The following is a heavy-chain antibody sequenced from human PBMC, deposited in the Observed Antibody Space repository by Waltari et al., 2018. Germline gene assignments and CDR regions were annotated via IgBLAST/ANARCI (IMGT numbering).Heavy chain of an antibody. CDR2: IIPIFGTA. CDR3: ARLITMVRGVPRGFYGMDV. J-gene: IGHJ6*02. D-gene: IGHD3-10*01. Sequence: QVQLVQSGAEVKKPGSSVKVSCKASGCTFSSYAISWVRQAPGQGLEWMGGIIPIFGTANYAQKFQGRVTITADESTSTAYMELSSLRSEDTAVYYCARLITMVRGVPRGFYGMDVWGQGTTVTVSS. CDR1: GCTFSSYA. V-gene: IGHV1-69*12.